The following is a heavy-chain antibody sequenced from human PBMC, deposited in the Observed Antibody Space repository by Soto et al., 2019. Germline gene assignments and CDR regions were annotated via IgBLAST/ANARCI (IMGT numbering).Heavy chain of an antibody. D-gene: IGHD6-13*01. J-gene: IGHJ3*02. Sequence: PSETLSLTCTVSGGSVVSATYYWTWIRQPPGKGLEWIGYIYCDGATSYSPSLKSRVTISMDTSKNQFSLELTSVTTADTALYFCARVLPGVAAAFDAFDIWGQGTVVTVSS. CDR2: IYCDGAT. CDR3: ARVLPGVAAAFDAFDI. V-gene: IGHV4-61*01. CDR1: GGSVVSATYY.